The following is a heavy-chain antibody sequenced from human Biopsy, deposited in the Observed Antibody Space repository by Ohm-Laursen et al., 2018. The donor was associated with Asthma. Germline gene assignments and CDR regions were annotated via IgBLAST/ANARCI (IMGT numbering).Heavy chain of an antibody. CDR1: GGSFTSSDYY. V-gene: IGHV4-30-4*08. CDR2: IYYSGYS. J-gene: IGHJ4*02. Sequence: PSETLSLTCTVSGGSFTSSDYYWAWIRQTPGKGLEWIGYIYYSGYSNYRPSLKSRVSISVDTSKKQFSLKLASVTAADTAVYYCARISRGVRIGLDSWGQGTLVTVSS. D-gene: IGHD3-10*01. CDR3: ARISRGVRIGLDS.